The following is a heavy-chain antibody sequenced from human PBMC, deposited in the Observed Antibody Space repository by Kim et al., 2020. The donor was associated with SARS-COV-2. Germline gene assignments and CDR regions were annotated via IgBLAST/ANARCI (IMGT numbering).Heavy chain of an antibody. CDR3: ARGRDYYGSGSDAFDI. Sequence: SVKGRFTISRDNAKNSLYLQMNSRRAEDTAVYYCARGRDYYGSGSDAFDIWGQGTMVTVSS. V-gene: IGHV3-21*01. J-gene: IGHJ3*02. D-gene: IGHD3-10*01.